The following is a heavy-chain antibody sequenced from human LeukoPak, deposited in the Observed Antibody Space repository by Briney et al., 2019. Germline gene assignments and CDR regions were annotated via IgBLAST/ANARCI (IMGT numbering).Heavy chain of an antibody. Sequence: SETLSLTCTVSGGSISSSSYYWSWIRQPPGKGLEWIGYIYHSGSTNYNPSLKSRVTISVDTSKNQFSLKLSSVTAADTAVYYCARHKGLRGIWYNSQGIGFDIWGQGTMVTVSS. D-gene: IGHD1-20*01. J-gene: IGHJ3*02. V-gene: IGHV4-61*05. CDR1: GGSISSSSYY. CDR3: ARHKGLRGIWYNSQGIGFDI. CDR2: IYHSGST.